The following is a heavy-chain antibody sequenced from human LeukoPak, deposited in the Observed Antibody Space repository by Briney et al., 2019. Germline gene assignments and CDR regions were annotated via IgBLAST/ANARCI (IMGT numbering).Heavy chain of an antibody. CDR3: ARRGGNGYYYGSGSYYFDY. Sequence: SETLSLTCAVSSYSISSGSYWGWIRQSPGKGLEWVGSIFHSGNSYYNPSLKSRLTMSVDTSKNQFSLKLTSVTAADTAVYYCARRGGNGYYYGSGSYYFDYWGQGTLVTVSS. V-gene: IGHV4-38-2*01. J-gene: IGHJ4*02. CDR1: SYSISSGSY. D-gene: IGHD3-10*01. CDR2: IFHSGNS.